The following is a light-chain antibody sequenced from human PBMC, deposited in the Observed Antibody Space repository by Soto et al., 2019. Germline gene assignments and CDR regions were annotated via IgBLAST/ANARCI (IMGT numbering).Light chain of an antibody. CDR3: QQFNSYPLT. CDR2: DAS. J-gene: IGKJ4*01. V-gene: IGKV1-13*02. CDR1: QAINSV. Sequence: QLTQSPSSLSASVGDKVTISCRASQAINSVLAWCQQRPGKAPMVLIYDASILESGVPSRFSGSGSGTDFTLTISSLQPEDFATYYCQQFNSYPLTFGGGTKVEIE.